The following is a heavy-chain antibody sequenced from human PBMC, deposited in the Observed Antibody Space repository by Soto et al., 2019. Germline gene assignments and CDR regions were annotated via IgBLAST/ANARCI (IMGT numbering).Heavy chain of an antibody. CDR1: GDSVSSESAA. D-gene: IGHD3-22*01. J-gene: IGHJ5*01. CDR3: ARDKSPYEVSGEPRFDF. V-gene: IGHV6-1*01. CDR2: TYYKSTWFH. Sequence: PSQTLSLTCAISGDSVSSESAAWTCIRQSPTRGLEWLGRTYYKSTWFHDYAFSVKGRITIDADPSRNQVSLQLSSVTPENTALYFCARDKSPYEVSGEPRFDFCGKGIQVTRSS.